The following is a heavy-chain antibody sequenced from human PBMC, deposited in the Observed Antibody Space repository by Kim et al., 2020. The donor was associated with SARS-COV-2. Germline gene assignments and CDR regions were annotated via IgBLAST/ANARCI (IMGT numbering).Heavy chain of an antibody. CDR1: GGSISSSSYY. Sequence: SETLSLTCTVSGGSISSSSYYWGWIRQPPGKGLEWIGSIYYSGSTYYNPSLKSRVTISVDTSKNQFSLKLSSVTAADTAVYYCARSLGAGPSTLVGVVIMPDAFDIWGQGTMVTVSS. V-gene: IGHV4-39*01. CDR3: ARSLGAGPSTLVGVVIMPDAFDI. CDR2: IYYSGST. J-gene: IGHJ3*02. D-gene: IGHD3-3*01.